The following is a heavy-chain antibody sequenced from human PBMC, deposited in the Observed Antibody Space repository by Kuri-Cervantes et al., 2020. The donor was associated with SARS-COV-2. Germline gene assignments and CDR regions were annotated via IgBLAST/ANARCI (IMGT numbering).Heavy chain of an antibody. V-gene: IGHV3-23*01. CDR3: ARGLAFDP. CDR2: ISGSGGST. D-gene: IGHD3-3*02. J-gene: IGHJ5*02. Sequence: GESLKISCAASGFTFSSYAMSWVRQAPGKGLEWVSAISGSGGSTYYADSVKGRFTISRDNSKNTLYLQMNSLRAEDTAVYYCARGLAFDPWGQGTLVTVSS. CDR1: GFTFSSYA.